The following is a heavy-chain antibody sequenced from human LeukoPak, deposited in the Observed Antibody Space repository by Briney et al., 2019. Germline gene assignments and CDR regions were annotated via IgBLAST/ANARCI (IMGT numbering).Heavy chain of an antibody. CDR1: GFTFSSYS. D-gene: IGHD3-16*02. J-gene: IGHJ4*02. CDR2: IWYDGSNK. Sequence: GGSLRLSCAASGFTFSSYSMNWVRQAPGKGLEWVALIWYDGSNKYYADSVKGRFTISRDSSKNTLYLQMNSLRAEDTAVYYCARHISGSYLDYWGQGDLVTVSS. CDR3: ARHISGSYLDY. V-gene: IGHV3-33*08.